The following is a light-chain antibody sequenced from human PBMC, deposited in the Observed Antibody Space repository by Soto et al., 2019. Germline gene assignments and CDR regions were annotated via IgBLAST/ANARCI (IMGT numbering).Light chain of an antibody. J-gene: IGKJ3*01. CDR1: QSISSY. CDR3: QQSYSTPFT. CDR2: AAS. V-gene: IGKV1-39*01. Sequence: FQMTQSPSSLSASVGDRVTITCRASQSISSYLNWYQQKPGKAPKLLIYAASSLQSGLPSRFSVSGSGTDFTPTISSLQPKDFATYYCQQSYSTPFTFGPRTKVDI.